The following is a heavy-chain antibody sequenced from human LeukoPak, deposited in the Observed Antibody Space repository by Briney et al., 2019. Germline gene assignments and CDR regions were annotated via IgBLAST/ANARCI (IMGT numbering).Heavy chain of an antibody. V-gene: IGHV3-48*01. CDR2: ISISSSTI. J-gene: IGHJ6*03. Sequence: GGSLRLSCAASGLTFSSYSMNWVRQAPGKGLEWVSYISISSSTIYYADSVKGRFTISRDNAKNSLYLQMNSLRAEDTAVYYCARGRYYMDVWGKGPTVTVSS. CDR1: GLTFSSYS. CDR3: ARGRYYMDV.